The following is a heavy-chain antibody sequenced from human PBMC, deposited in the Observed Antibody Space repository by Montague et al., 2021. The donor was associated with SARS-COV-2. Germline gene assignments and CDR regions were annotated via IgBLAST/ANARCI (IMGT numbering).Heavy chain of an antibody. J-gene: IGHJ6*02. CDR2: IWYDGSNK. Sequence: SLRLSCAASGFTFSSYGMHWVRQAPGKGLEWVAVIWYDGSNKYYADSVKGRFTISRDNSKNTLYLQMNSLRAEDTAVYYCARDPTDSYDFWSGYLGYYGMDVWGQGTRSPSP. CDR3: ARDPTDSYDFWSGYLGYYGMDV. CDR1: GFTFSSYG. D-gene: IGHD3-3*01. V-gene: IGHV3-33*01.